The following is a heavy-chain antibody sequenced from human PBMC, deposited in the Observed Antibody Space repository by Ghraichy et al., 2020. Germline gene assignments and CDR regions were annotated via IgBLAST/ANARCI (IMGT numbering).Heavy chain of an antibody. D-gene: IGHD4-17*01. J-gene: IGHJ6*03. CDR1: GFTFSDYY. Sequence: GGSLRLSCAASGFTFSDYYMSWIRQAPGKGLEWVSYISSSSSYTNYADSVKGRFTISRDNAKNSLYLQMNSLRAEDTAVYYCAREADYGDYYYYYYMDVWGKGTTVTVSS. V-gene: IGHV3-11*05. CDR2: ISSSSSYT. CDR3: AREADYGDYYYYYYMDV.